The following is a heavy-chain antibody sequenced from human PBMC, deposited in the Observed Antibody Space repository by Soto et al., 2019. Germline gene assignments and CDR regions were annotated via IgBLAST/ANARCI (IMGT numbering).Heavy chain of an antibody. CDR3: ARDSGYCSSTSCDKLYYGSGSFDY. J-gene: IGHJ4*02. CDR1: GGSISSGGYY. CDR2: IYYSGST. V-gene: IGHV4-31*03. Sequence: SESLSLTCTVSGGSISSGGYYWSWIRQHPGKGLEWIGYIYYSGSTYYNPSLKSRVTISVDTSKNQFSLKLSSVTAADTAVYYCARDSGYCSSTSCDKLYYGSGSFDYGGQGTLVTV. D-gene: IGHD2-2*02.